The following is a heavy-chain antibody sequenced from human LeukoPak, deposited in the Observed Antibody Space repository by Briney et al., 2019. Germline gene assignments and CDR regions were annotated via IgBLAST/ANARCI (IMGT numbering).Heavy chain of an antibody. V-gene: IGHV1-46*03. D-gene: IGHD3-3*01. J-gene: IGHJ5*02. CDR2: INPSGGST. CDR3: ARGSITIFGVVIIKADNWFDP. CDR1: GYTFTSYY. Sequence: GASVKVSCKASGYTFTSYYMHWVRQAPGQGLERMGIINPSGGSTSYAQKFQGRVTMTRDTSTSTVYMELSSLRSEDTAVYYCARGSITIFGVVIIKADNWFDPWGQGTLVTVSS.